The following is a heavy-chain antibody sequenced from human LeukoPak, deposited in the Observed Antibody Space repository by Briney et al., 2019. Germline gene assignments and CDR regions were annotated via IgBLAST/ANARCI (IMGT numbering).Heavy chain of an antibody. CDR2: ISSSGSTI. CDR3: ARGGRYFDWLLDY. J-gene: IGHJ4*02. D-gene: IGHD3-9*01. CDR1: GFTFSSYE. V-gene: IGHV3-48*03. Sequence: GGSLRLSCAASGFTFSSYEMNWVRQAPGKGLEWVSYISSSGSTIYYADSVKGRFTISRDNAKNSLYLHMNSLRAEDTADYYCARGGRYFDWLLDYWGQGTLVTVSS.